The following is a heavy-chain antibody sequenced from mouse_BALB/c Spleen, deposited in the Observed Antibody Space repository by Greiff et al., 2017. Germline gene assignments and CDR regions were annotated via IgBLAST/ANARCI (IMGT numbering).Heavy chain of an antibody. CDR2: IDPENGNT. V-gene: IGHV14-1*02. CDR1: GFNIKDYY. CDR3: ARSKYGNAMDY. D-gene: IGHD2-10*02. J-gene: IGHJ4*01. Sequence: VQLQPSGAELVRPGALVKLSCKASGFNIKDYYMHWVKQRPEQGLEWIGWIDPENGNTIYDPKFQGKASITADTSSNTAYLQLSSLTSEDTAVYYCARSKYGNAMDYWGQGTSVTVSS.